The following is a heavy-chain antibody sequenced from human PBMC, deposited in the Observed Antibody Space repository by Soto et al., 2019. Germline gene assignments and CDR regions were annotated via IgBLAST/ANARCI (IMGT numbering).Heavy chain of an antibody. CDR1: GDSVSSDSAA. D-gene: IGHD6-19*01. V-gene: IGHV6-1*01. CDR3: VRSRVFIAVAGMVTYYYYYGMDV. CDR2: TYYRSKWYN. J-gene: IGHJ6*02. Sequence: QVQLQQSGPGLVKPSQTLSLTCAISGDSVSSDSAAWNWIRQSPSRGLEWLGRTYYRSKWYNDYVVSVNGRITINPDTSKTHFSLQLNSVTPEDTAVYYCVRSRVFIAVAGMVTYYYYYGMDVWGRGTTVTVSS.